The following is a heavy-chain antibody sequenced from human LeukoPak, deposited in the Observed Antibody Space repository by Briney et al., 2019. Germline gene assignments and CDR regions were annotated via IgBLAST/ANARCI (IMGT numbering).Heavy chain of an antibody. CDR2: IIPIFGTV. Sequence: SVKVSCKASGGTFSSYAISWVRQAPGQGLEWMGGIIPIFGTVNYAQKFQGRVTITADESTSTAYMELSSLRSEDTAVYYCASGVTTSDYYYYGMDVWGQGTTVTVSS. CDR3: ASGVTTSDYYYYGMDV. CDR1: GGTFSSYA. D-gene: IGHD4-17*01. V-gene: IGHV1-69*13. J-gene: IGHJ6*02.